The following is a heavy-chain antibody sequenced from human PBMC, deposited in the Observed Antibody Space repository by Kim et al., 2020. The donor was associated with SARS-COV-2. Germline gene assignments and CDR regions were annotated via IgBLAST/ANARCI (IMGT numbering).Heavy chain of an antibody. V-gene: IGHV3-66*01. J-gene: IGHJ4*02. D-gene: IGHD6-19*01. Sequence: GGSLILSCAASGFTVSSNYMSWVRQAPGKGLEWFSVIYSGGSTYYADSVKGRFTISRDNSKNTLYLQMNSLRAEDTAVYYCARAGGWLDFVYWGQGTLVTVSS. CDR2: IYSGGST. CDR3: ARAGGWLDFVY. CDR1: GFTVSSNY.